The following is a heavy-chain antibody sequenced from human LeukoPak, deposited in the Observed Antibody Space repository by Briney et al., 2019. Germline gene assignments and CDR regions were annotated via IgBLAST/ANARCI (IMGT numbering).Heavy chain of an antibody. CDR1: GFTFSIYS. V-gene: IGHV3-21*04. J-gene: IGHJ5*02. CDR3: AKDSTPYSSSWYVTWFDP. Sequence: PGGSLRLSCAASGFTFSIYSMNWVRRAPGKGLEWLSSISSDSSYIFYADSVKGRFTISRDNAKNSLYLQMNSLRAEDTALYYCAKDSTPYSSSWYVTWFDPWGQGTLVTVSS. CDR2: ISSDSSYI. D-gene: IGHD6-13*01.